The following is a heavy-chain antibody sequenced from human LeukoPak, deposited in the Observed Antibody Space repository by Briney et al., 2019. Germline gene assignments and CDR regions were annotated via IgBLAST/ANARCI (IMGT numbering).Heavy chain of an antibody. J-gene: IGHJ3*02. CDR3: ASEHSSTWYRAFDI. Sequence: GGSLRLSCADSGFSFSNYWMTWVRQAPGKGLEWVANIKQDGSETYYADSVKGRFTISRDNAKNSLYLQMNSLRAEDTAVYYCASEHSSTWYRAFDIWGQGTMVTVSS. V-gene: IGHV3-7*01. D-gene: IGHD2-2*01. CDR2: IKQDGSET. CDR1: GFSFSNYW.